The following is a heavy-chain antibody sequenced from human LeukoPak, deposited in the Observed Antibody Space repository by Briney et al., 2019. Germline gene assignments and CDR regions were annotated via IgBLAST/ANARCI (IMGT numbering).Heavy chain of an antibody. J-gene: IGHJ6*03. CDR2: ISSSSSTI. D-gene: IGHD3-22*01. Sequence: GGSLRLSCAASGFTFSDYYMSWIRQAPGKGLEWVSYISSSSSTIYYADSVKGRFTISRDNAKNSLYLQMNSLRAEDTAVYYCARGVKEGYYYYYMDVWGKGTTVTVSS. V-gene: IGHV3-11*04. CDR3: ARGVKEGYYYYYMDV. CDR1: GFTFSDYY.